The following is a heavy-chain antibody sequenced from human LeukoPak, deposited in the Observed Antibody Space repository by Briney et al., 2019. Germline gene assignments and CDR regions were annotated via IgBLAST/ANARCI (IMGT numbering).Heavy chain of an antibody. J-gene: IGHJ6*02. CDR3: AATIAADTVYYGMDV. D-gene: IGHD6-13*01. CDR1: GFTFTSSA. V-gene: IGHV1-58*02. Sequence: TVKVSCKASGFTFTSSAMQWVRQARGQRLEWIGWIVVGSSNTNYAQKFQERVTITWDMSTSTAYMELSSLRSEDTAVYYCAATIAADTVYYGMDVWGQGTTVTVSS. CDR2: IVVGSSNT.